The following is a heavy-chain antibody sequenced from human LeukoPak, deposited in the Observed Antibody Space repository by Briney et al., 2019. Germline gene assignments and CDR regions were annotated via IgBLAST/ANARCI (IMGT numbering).Heavy chain of an antibody. J-gene: IGHJ4*02. CDR1: GGSISSGSYY. Sequence: PSETLSLTCTVSGGSISSGSYYWSWIRQPAGTGLEWIGRIYTSGSTNYNPSLKSRVTISVDTSKNQFSLKLSSVTAADTAVYYCARGVAGPYYFDYWGQGTLVTVSS. CDR2: IYTSGST. CDR3: ARGVAGPYYFDY. V-gene: IGHV4-61*02. D-gene: IGHD2-15*01.